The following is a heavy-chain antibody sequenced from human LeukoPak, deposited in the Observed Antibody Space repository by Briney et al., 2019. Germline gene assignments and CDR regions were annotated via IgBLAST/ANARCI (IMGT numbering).Heavy chain of an antibody. CDR1: GGSISSSNW. J-gene: IGHJ4*02. CDR3: AREGGYSSSSKFFDY. V-gene: IGHV4-4*02. Sequence: SETLSLTCAVSGGSISSSNWWSWVRQPPGKGLEWIGEIYHSGSTNYNPSLKSRVTISVDKSKNQFSLKLSSVTAADTAVYYCAREGGYSSSSKFFDYWGQGTLVTASS. D-gene: IGHD6-6*01. CDR2: IYHSGST.